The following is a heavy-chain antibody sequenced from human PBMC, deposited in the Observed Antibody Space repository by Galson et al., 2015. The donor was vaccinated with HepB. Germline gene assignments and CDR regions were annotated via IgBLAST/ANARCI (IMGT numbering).Heavy chain of an antibody. D-gene: IGHD3-9*01. CDR2: ISYDGSNK. J-gene: IGHJ6*02. Sequence: SLRLSCAASGFTFSSYAMHWVRQAPGKGLEWVAVISYDGSNKYYADSVKGRFTISRDNSKNTLYLQMNSLRAEDTAVYYCARGNYDILTGYAHYYYYYGMDVWGQGTTVTVSS. V-gene: IGHV3-30*04. CDR3: ARGNYDILTGYAHYYYYYGMDV. CDR1: GFTFSSYA.